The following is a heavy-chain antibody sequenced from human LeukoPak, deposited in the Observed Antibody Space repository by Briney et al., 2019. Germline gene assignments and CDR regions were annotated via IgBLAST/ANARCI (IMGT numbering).Heavy chain of an antibody. V-gene: IGHV3-30*04. Sequence: PGGSLRLSCAASGFTFSSYVMHRVRQAPGKGREWVAIISYDGSNEYYADSVRGRFTISRDNSKNPLYLQMNSLRAADTAVYYCARDKGTPYLSSFDYWGQGTLVTVSS. CDR1: GFTFSSYV. CDR2: ISYDGSNE. J-gene: IGHJ4*02. D-gene: IGHD2-2*01. CDR3: ARDKGTPYLSSFDY.